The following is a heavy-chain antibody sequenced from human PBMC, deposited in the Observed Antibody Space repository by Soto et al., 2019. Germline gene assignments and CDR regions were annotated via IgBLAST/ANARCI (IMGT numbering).Heavy chain of an antibody. J-gene: IGHJ4*02. V-gene: IGHV2-5*02. D-gene: IGHD1-26*01. CDR3: AHRAVYSGSYCGGGYFGY. CDR2: IYWDDDK. Sequence: QITLEESGPTRVKPTQTLTLTCSFSGFSLGTSGVGVGWIRQPPGKALEWLALIYWDDDKRYSPSLKSRLTITQDPYKNQVVHKMTHMDPEDTATYYCAHRAVYSGSYCGGGYFGYWGQGTLVNLSS. CDR1: GFSLGTSGVG.